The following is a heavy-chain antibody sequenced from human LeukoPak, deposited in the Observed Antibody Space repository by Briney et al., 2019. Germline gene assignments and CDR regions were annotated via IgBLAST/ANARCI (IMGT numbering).Heavy chain of an antibody. CDR3: ARGLYYDFWSGYPYFDY. Sequence: SETLSLTCTVSGGSISSGSYYWSWIRQPAGKGLEWIGRIYTSGSTNYNPSLKSRVTMSVDTSKNQFSLKLSSVTAADTAVYYCARGLYYDFWSGYPYFDYWGQGTLVTVSS. CDR1: GGSISSGSYY. D-gene: IGHD3-3*01. V-gene: IGHV4-61*02. CDR2: IYTSGST. J-gene: IGHJ4*02.